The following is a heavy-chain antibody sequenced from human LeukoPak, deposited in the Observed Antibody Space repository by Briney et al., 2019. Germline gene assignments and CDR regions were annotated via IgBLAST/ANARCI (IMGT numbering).Heavy chain of an antibody. Sequence: GGSLRLPCAASGSTFSGYAMSWVRQAPGKGLEWVSAISGSGGSTYYADSVKGRFTISRDNSKNTLYLQMNSLRAEDTAVYYCATRWGSYQFDYWGQGTLGTVSS. J-gene: IGHJ4*02. CDR3: ATRWGSYQFDY. CDR1: GSTFSGYA. CDR2: ISGSGGST. V-gene: IGHV3-23*01. D-gene: IGHD1-26*01.